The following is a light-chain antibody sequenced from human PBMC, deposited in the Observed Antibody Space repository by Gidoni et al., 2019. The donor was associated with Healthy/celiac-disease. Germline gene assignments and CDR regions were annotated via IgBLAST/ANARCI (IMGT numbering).Light chain of an antibody. CDR2: RDS. CDR3: QVWDSSTVV. V-gene: IGLV3-9*01. CDR1: NIGSKN. J-gene: IGLJ2*01. Sequence: SYELTQPLPVSVALGQTARITCGGNNIGSKNVHWYQQKPVQAPVLVIYRDSNRPSGIPGRFSGSNSGNTATLTISRAQAGDEADYYCQVWDSSTVVFGGGTKLTVL.